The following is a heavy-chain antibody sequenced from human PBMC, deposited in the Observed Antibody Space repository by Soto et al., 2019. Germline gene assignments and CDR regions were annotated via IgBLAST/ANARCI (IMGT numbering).Heavy chain of an antibody. Sequence: SETLSLTCTVSGGSISSGGYYCMWFRQPPGKGLEWIGYFYSSGATNYNPSLASRATISLDTSKNQCSLKMNSVTAADTAVYYCARGSGWLTDYWGQGTQVTVSS. CDR3: ARGSGWLTDY. V-gene: IGHV4-61*08. D-gene: IGHD6-19*01. CDR1: GGSISSGGYY. J-gene: IGHJ4*02. CDR2: FYSSGAT.